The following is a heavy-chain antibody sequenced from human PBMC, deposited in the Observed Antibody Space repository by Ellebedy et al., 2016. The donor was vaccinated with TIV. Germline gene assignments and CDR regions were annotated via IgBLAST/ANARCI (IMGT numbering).Heavy chain of an antibody. CDR2: IYYSGST. J-gene: IGHJ4*02. V-gene: IGHV4-31*11. Sequence: MPSETLSLTCAVSGGSISSGGYYWSWIRQHPGKGLEWIGYIYYSGSTYYNPSLKSRVTISVDKSKNQFSLKLSSVTAAGTAVYYCAIAAAGTPFDYWGQGTLVTVSS. CDR3: AIAAAGTPFDY. D-gene: IGHD6-13*01. CDR1: GGSISSGGYY.